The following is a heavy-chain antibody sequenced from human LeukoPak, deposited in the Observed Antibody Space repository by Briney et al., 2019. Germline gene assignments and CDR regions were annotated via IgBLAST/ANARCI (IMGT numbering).Heavy chain of an antibody. CDR2: IYYSGST. CDR3: ARDRLDAFDI. V-gene: IGHV4-59*01. J-gene: IGHJ3*02. Sequence: PSETLSLTCTVSGGSISIYYWSWIRQPPGKGLEWIGYIYYSGSTNYNPSLKSRVNISVDTSKNQFSLKLSSVTAADTAVYYCARDRLDAFDIWGQGTMVTVSS. CDR1: GGSISIYY.